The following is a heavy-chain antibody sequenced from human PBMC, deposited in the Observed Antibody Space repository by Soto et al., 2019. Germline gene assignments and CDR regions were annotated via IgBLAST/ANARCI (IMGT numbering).Heavy chain of an antibody. V-gene: IGHV5-51*01. Sequence: XESLKVSWKCSGNSFTSYWIGWVLQMPGKGLEWMGIIYPGDSDTRYSPSFQGQVTISADKSISTAYLQWSSLKASDTAMYYCARTKTGYYEARYYYYGMDVWAQGTTVTVSS. CDR3: ARTKTGYYEARYYYYGMDV. D-gene: IGHD3-9*01. J-gene: IGHJ6*02. CDR1: GNSFTSYW. CDR2: IYPGDSDT.